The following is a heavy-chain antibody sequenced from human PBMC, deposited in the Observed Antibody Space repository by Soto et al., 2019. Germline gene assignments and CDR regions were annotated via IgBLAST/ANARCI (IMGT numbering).Heavy chain of an antibody. D-gene: IGHD2-2*01. CDR2: ISSSSSYI. V-gene: IGHV3-21*01. Sequence: EVQLVESGGGLVKPGGSLRLSCAASGFTFSSYSMNWVRQAPGKGLEWVSSISSSSSYIYYADSVKGRFTISRDNAKNSLYRQMNSLRAEDTAVYYCARGGVPAAIGWGQGTLVTVSS. CDR3: ARGGVPAAIG. CDR1: GFTFSSYS. J-gene: IGHJ4*02.